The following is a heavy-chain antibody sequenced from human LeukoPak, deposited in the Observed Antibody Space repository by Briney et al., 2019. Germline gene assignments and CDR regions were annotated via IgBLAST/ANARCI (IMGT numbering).Heavy chain of an antibody. CDR3: AREREDFWSGHDAFDI. J-gene: IGHJ3*02. Sequence: SGGSLRLSCVASGFTVSTNYMSWVRQAPGKGLEWVANIKQDGSEKYYVDSVKGRFTISRDNAKNSLYLQMNSLRAEDTAVYYCAREREDFWSGHDAFDIWGQGTMVTVSS. V-gene: IGHV3-7*01. D-gene: IGHD3-3*01. CDR2: IKQDGSEK. CDR1: GFTVSTNY.